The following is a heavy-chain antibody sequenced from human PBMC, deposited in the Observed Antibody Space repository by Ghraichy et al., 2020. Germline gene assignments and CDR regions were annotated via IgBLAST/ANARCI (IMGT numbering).Heavy chain of an antibody. CDR2: ISGGDGTI. Sequence: GGSLRLSCAASGFTFGDYYMSWIRQAPGKGLECVSYISGGDGTIYYADSVKGRFTISRDNRKNSLYLQMNSLRADDTAVYYCAKSTVVKGFDLWGQGTLVTVSS. D-gene: IGHD4-23*01. CDR3: AKSTVVKGFDL. J-gene: IGHJ4*02. CDR1: GFTFGDYY. V-gene: IGHV3-11*01.